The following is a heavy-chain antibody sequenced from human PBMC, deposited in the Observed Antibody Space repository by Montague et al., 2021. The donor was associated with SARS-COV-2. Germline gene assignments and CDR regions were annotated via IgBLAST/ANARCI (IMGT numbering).Heavy chain of an antibody. J-gene: IGHJ5*02. V-gene: IGHV4-39*01. Sequence: SETLSLTCSVSGGPFSSTSFYWGWIRQSPGKGLEWVANFYYSGITYYNPSLKSRDTLSVDPSTNQFFLKLTSVTAADTAVYYCARPRPGGPNNWFDTWGQGILVTVSS. CDR2: FYYSGIT. CDR3: ARPRPGGPNNWFDT. D-gene: IGHD6-6*01. CDR1: GGPFSSTSFY.